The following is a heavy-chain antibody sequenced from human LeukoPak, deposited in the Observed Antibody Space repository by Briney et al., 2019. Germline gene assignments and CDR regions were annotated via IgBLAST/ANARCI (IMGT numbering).Heavy chain of an antibody. CDR2: MNPNSGNT. Sequence: ASVKVSCKASGYTFTSYDINWVRQATGQGLEWMGWMNPNSGNTGYAQKFQGRVTITRNTSISTAYMELSSLRSEDTAVYYCARGPLYSGYDFDYWGQGTLVTVSS. J-gene: IGHJ4*02. V-gene: IGHV1-8*01. D-gene: IGHD5-12*01. CDR3: ARGPLYSGYDFDY. CDR1: GYTFTSYD.